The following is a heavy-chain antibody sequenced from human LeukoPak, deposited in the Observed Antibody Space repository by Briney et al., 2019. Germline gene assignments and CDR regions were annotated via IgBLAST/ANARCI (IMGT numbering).Heavy chain of an antibody. J-gene: IGHJ6*02. CDR1: GFTFSNAW. CDR3: TTPPDYCYGMDV. CDR2: IKSKTDGGTT. V-gene: IGHV3-15*01. Sequence: PGGSLRLSCAASGFTFSNAWMSWVRQAPGKGLEWVGRIKSKTDGGTTDYAAPVKGRFTISRDDSKNTLYLQMNSLKTEDTAVYYCTTPPDYCYGMDVWGQGTTVTVSS.